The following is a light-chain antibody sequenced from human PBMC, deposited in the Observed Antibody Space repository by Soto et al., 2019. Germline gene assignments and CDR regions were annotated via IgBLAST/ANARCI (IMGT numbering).Light chain of an antibody. CDR3: QQYNDWPPVFT. J-gene: IGKJ2*01. V-gene: IGKV3-15*01. CDR1: QSVSTN. Sequence: EIVMTQSPATLSVSPGERATLSCRASQSVSTNLAWYQQKPGQPPRLLIHSASTRAAGIPATFSGSGSGKEFTLTISSLQSEDSAVYYCQQYNDWPPVFTFGQGTKLEIK. CDR2: SAS.